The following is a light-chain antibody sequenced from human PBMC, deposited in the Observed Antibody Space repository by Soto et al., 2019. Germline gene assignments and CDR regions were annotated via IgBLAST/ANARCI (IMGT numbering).Light chain of an antibody. V-gene: IGLV2-23*02. J-gene: IGLJ2*01. CDR1: RRDVGNYNL. CDR3: CSYAGITAPVV. CDR2: EVT. Sequence: QSALTQPASVSGSPGQSITISCTGTRRDVGNYNLVSWYQQYPGKAPKLILYEVTKRASGVSNRFSGSKSGNTASLTISGLQAEDEAEYYCCSYAGITAPVVFGGGTKLTVL.